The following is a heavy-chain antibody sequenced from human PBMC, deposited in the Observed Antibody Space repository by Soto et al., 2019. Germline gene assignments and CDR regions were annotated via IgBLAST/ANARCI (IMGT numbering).Heavy chain of an antibody. D-gene: IGHD4-4*01. Sequence: SETLSLTCTVSGASTSNYYWGWIRQPPGKGLEWIGYIYYNGSPNYNPSLKSRVTISVDTSKNQFSLKLSSVTAADTALYYCVRENEFARQYFAYWGQGTLVTVSS. J-gene: IGHJ4*02. CDR2: IYYNGSP. CDR1: GASTSNYY. CDR3: VRENEFARQYFAY. V-gene: IGHV4-59*01.